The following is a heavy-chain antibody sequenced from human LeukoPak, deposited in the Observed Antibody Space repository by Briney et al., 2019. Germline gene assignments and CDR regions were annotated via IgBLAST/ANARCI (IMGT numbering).Heavy chain of an antibody. D-gene: IGHD1-1*01. CDR3: ARHLVQLERRSDYGMDV. CDR1: GGTFSSYA. V-gene: IGHV1-69*13. J-gene: IGHJ6*02. CDR2: IIPIFGKA. Sequence: SVKVSCKASGGTFSSYAISSVRQAPGQGLEWMGGIIPIFGKANYAQKFQGRVTITADESTSTAYMELSSLRSEDTAVYYCARHLVQLERRSDYGMDVWGQGTTVTVSS.